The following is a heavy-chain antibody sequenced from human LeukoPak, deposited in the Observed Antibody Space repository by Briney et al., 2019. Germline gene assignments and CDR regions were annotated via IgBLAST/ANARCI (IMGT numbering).Heavy chain of an antibody. CDR1: GFTFSSYS. CDR3: ARDGPMVRGVIGY. J-gene: IGHJ4*02. CDR2: ISSSSSYI. D-gene: IGHD3-10*01. Sequence: GGSLRLSCAASGFTFSSYSMNWVRQAPGKGLEWVSSISSSSSYIYYADSVKGRFTISRDSAKNSLYLQMNSLRAEDTAVYYCARDGPMVRGVIGYWGQGTLVTVSS. V-gene: IGHV3-21*01.